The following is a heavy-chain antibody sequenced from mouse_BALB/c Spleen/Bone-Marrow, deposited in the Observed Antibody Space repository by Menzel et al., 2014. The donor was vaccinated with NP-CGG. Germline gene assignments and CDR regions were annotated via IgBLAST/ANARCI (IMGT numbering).Heavy chain of an antibody. D-gene: IGHD1-1*01. Sequence: EVKLQESGPELVKPGASVKISCKASGYSFTGYFMNWVMQSHGKSLEWIGRINPYNGDSFYNQKFEGKATLTVDKSSSTAHMELRSLASEDSAVYYCARSGYYGSSYFDYWGQGTTLAVSS. CDR2: INPYNGDS. J-gene: IGHJ2*01. V-gene: IGHV1-20*02. CDR1: GYSFTGYF. CDR3: ARSGYYGSSYFDY.